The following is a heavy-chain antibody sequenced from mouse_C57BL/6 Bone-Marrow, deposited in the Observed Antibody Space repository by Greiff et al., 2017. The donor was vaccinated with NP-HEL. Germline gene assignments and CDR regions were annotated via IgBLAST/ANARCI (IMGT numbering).Heavy chain of an antibody. CDR3: ARSRPPDY. V-gene: IGHV1-69*01. Sequence: QVQLQQPGAELVMPGASVKLSCKASGYTFTSYWMHWVKQRPGQGLEWIGEIDPSDSYTNYNQKFKGKSTLTVDESSSTAYMQLSSLTSEDSAVYYCARSRPPDYWGQGTTLTVSS. CDR2: IDPSDSYT. CDR1: GYTFTSYW. J-gene: IGHJ2*01.